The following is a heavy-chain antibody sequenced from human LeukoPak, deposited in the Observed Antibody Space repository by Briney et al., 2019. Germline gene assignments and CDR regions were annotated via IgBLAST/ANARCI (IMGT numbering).Heavy chain of an antibody. CDR3: ARSLSGYYDSSGYSFDY. Sequence: SETLSLTCTVSGGSISSGGYYWSWIRQHPGKGLEWIGYIYYSGSTYYNPSLKSRVTISVDTSKNQFSLKLSSVTAAGTAVYYCARSLSGYYDSSGYSFDYWGQGTLVTVSS. D-gene: IGHD3-22*01. V-gene: IGHV4-31*03. CDR1: GGSISSGGYY. J-gene: IGHJ4*02. CDR2: IYYSGST.